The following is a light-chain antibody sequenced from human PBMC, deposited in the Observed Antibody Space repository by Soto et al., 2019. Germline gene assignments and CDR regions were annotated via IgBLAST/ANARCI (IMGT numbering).Light chain of an antibody. V-gene: IGKV3D-20*02. CDR1: QSVSTNY. CDR2: RTS. J-gene: IGKJ5*01. CDR3: QQRSDWPRT. Sequence: EIVLTQSPGTVSLSPGERATLSCRASQSVSTNYLAWYQQKPGQAPRLLIYRTSTRATGIPDRFSGGGSGTDFTLTISRLAPEDFAVYYCQQRSDWPRTFGQGTRLEIK.